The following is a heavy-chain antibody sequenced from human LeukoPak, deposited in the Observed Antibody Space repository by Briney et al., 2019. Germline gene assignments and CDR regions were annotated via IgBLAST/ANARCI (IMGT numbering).Heavy chain of an antibody. CDR1: GFTFTDYV. D-gene: IGHD3-3*01. V-gene: IGHV3-23*01. J-gene: IGHJ3*02. CDR3: ARGGGHYDFWSGYSRDAFDI. Sequence: GGSLRLSCAASGFTFTDYVMSWVRQAPGKGLEWVSTISRTGDLTYYEDSVKGRFTISRDNSKNTLYLQMNSLRAEDTAVYYCARGGGHYDFWSGYSRDAFDIWGQGTMVTVSS. CDR2: ISRTGDLT.